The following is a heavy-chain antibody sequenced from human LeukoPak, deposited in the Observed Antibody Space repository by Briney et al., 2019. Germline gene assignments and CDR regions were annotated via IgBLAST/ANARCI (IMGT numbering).Heavy chain of an antibody. CDR1: GYTFTGYY. CDR2: ISYDGSNK. Sequence: GASVKVSCKASGYTFTGYYMHWVRQAPGKGLEWVAVISYDGSNKYYADSVKGRFTISRDNSKNTLYLQMNSLRAEDTAVYYCARVAVGDTDYWGQGTLVTVSS. V-gene: IGHV3-30-3*01. D-gene: IGHD1-26*01. CDR3: ARVAVGDTDY. J-gene: IGHJ4*02.